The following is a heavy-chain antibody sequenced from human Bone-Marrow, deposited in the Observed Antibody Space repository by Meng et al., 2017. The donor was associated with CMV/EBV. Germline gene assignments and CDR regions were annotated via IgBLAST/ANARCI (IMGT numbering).Heavy chain of an antibody. D-gene: IGHD2-2*01. CDR3: AREVPAAVDP. J-gene: IGHJ5*02. CDR1: GGSISSGDYY. Sequence: ISTLSGGSISSGDYYSSWIRQPPGKVLEWIGYIYYSGSTYYNPSLKSRVTISVDTSQNQFSLKLSSVTAADTAVYYCAREVPAAVDPWGQGTLVTVSS. CDR2: IYYSGST. V-gene: IGHV4-30-4*08.